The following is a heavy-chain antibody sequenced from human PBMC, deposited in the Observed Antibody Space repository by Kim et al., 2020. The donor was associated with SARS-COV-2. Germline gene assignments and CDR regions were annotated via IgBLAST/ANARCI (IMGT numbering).Heavy chain of an antibody. CDR2: VNHNGFT. CDR3: ARGLSRFGECEGFDY. J-gene: IGHJ4*02. V-gene: IGHV4-34*01. D-gene: IGHD3-10*01. CDR1: GGSFSGHY. Sequence: SETLSLTCAVYGGSFSGHYWSWIRQPPGKGLEWIGEVNHNGFTNYSPSLKSRITMSADTSKNQFSLRLRTMTAADTAGYYCARGLSRFGECEGFDYWGQGNLVRVLS.